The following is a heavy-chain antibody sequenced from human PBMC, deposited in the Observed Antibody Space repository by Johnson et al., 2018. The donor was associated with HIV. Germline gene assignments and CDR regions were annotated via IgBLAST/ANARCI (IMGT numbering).Heavy chain of an antibody. D-gene: IGHD3-22*01. CDR2: ISWDGSKS. CDR3: ARDVRDYYDSSGYPYLDAFDI. V-gene: IGHV3-43D*04. CDR1: GFTFDDYA. J-gene: IGHJ3*02. Sequence: VQLVESGGVVVQPGGSLRLSCAASGFTFDDYAMHWVRQAPGKGLEWVSLISWDGSKSYYADSVQGRFTISRDNRKKSLYLQMNSLRPEDTALYYCARDVRDYYDSSGYPYLDAFDIWGQGTMVTVSS.